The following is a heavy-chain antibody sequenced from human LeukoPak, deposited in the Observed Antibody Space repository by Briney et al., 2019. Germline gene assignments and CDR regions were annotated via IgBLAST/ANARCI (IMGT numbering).Heavy chain of an antibody. V-gene: IGHV3-7*01. J-gene: IGHJ4*02. CDR3: ARDGRAWYY. D-gene: IGHD1-14*01. Sequence: GGSLRLSCAASGVTFSSYWMSWVRQAPEKGLEWVANIKQDGSEKYYVDSVKGRFTISRDNAKNSLYLQMNSLRAEDTAVYYCARDGRAWYYWGQGTLVTVSS. CDR1: GVTFSSYW. CDR2: IKQDGSEK.